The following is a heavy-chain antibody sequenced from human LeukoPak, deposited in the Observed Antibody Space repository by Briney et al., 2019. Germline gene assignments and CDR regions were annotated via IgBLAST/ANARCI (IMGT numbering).Heavy chain of an antibody. Sequence: SETLSLTCSVSGDSISSSNWWSWVRQPPGKGLEWIGEIYHSGSTNYNPSLKSRVTISVDKSKNQFSLKLSSVTAADTAVYYCARAILSGYPDSWGQGTLVTVSS. J-gene: IGHJ4*02. D-gene: IGHD3-3*01. CDR2: IYHSGST. CDR3: ARAILSGYPDS. CDR1: GDSISSSNW. V-gene: IGHV4-4*02.